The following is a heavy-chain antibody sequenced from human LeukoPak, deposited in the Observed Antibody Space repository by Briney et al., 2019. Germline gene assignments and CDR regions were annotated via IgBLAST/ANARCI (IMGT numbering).Heavy chain of an antibody. CDR1: GGSFSGYY. Sequence: PSETLSLTCAVYGGSFSGYYWSWIRQPPRKGLEWIGEINHSGSTNYNPSLKSRVTISVDTSKNQFSLKLSSVTAADTAVYYCARSSRVLRYFDYWGQGTLVTVSS. CDR3: ARSSRVLRYFDY. D-gene: IGHD3-9*01. CDR2: INHSGST. J-gene: IGHJ4*02. V-gene: IGHV4-34*01.